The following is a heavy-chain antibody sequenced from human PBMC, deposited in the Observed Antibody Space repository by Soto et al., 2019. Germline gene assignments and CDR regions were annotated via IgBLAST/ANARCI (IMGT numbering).Heavy chain of an antibody. CDR1: GFTFSSYA. V-gene: IGHV3-7*01. CDR2: IKPDGSAT. CDR3: ARAGYCGPGCYYYFDY. D-gene: IGHD2-21*02. Sequence: PGGSLRLSCSASGFTFSSYAMSWVRLIPGKGLEWVAYIKPDGSATYYVDSVKGRFTISRDNAKNSLYLQMNSLRVEDTSVYYCARAGYCGPGCYYYFDYWGQGTLVTVSS. J-gene: IGHJ4*02.